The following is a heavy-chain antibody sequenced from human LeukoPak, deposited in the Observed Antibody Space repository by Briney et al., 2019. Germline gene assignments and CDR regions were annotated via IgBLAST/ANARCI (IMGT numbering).Heavy chain of an antibody. CDR3: AKHVGAYYFDY. D-gene: IGHD3-16*01. CDR1: GFTFSSYA. V-gene: IGHV3-23*01. CDR2: IVGSLGST. Sequence: GGSLRLSCAASGFTFSSYAMSWVRQAPGKGLEWVSSIVGSLGSTYYADSVKGRFTISRDNSKNTLFLQMNSLRADGTAVYYCAKHVGAYYFDYWGQGTLVTVSS. J-gene: IGHJ4*02.